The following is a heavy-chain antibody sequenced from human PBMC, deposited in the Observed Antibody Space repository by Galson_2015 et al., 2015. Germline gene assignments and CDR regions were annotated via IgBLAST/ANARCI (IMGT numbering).Heavy chain of an antibody. CDR2: INHSRST. V-gene: IGHV4-34*01. CDR1: GGSFSGYY. J-gene: IGHJ5*02. D-gene: IGHD3-10*01. CDR3: ARFRGSKNYSLLGNWFDP. Sequence: SETLSLTCAVYGGSFSGYYWSWIRQPPGKGLEWIGQINHSRSTNYNPSLKSRVTISVDTSKNQFSLKLSSVTAADTAIYYCARFRGSKNYSLLGNWFDPWGQGTLVTVSS.